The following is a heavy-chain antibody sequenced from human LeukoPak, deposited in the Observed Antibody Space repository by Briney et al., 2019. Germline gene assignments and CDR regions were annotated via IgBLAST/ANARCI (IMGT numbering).Heavy chain of an antibody. CDR2: INSDGTTT. Sequence: GGSLRLSCAASGFTFSSYWMYWVRQAPGKGLLWVSRINSDGTTTYYADSVKGRFTISRDNAKNTLYLQVNSLRAEDTAVYYCARGNYYGIDVWVQGTTVTVSS. CDR1: GFTFSSYW. V-gene: IGHV3-74*01. CDR3: ARGNYYGIDV. J-gene: IGHJ6*02.